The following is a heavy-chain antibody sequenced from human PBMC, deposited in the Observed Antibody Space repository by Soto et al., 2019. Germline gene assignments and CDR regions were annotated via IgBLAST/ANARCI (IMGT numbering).Heavy chain of an antibody. CDR1: GFTFSSYG. CDR2: ISYDGSNK. J-gene: IGHJ1*01. CDR3: AKDDWSGTKIVVPGYFQH. V-gene: IGHV3-30*18. D-gene: IGHD3-22*01. Sequence: QVQLVESGGGVVQPGSSLRLSCAASGFTFSSYGMHWVRQAPGEGLEWVAVISYDGSNKYYADSVKGRFTISRDNCKNTLYLQMSSLRAEARAVYYWAKDDWSGTKIVVPGYFQHWGHGTLVTVSS.